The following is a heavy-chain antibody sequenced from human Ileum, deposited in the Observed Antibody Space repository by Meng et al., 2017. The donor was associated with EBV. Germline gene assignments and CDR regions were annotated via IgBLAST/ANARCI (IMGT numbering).Heavy chain of an antibody. J-gene: IGHJ4*02. CDR2: MYPTGPT. Sequence: PVQESGPGLVKPSEPLSLLFCISGGSISSDYWWSWVRQSPEKGLEWIGEMYPTGPTYYNPSLKGRVSISIDKSKNQLSLKLNSVTAADTAVYYCVRGGTYYLSYWGQGSLVTISS. CDR1: GGSISSDYW. CDR3: VRGGTYYLSY. D-gene: IGHD1-26*01. V-gene: IGHV4/OR15-8*02.